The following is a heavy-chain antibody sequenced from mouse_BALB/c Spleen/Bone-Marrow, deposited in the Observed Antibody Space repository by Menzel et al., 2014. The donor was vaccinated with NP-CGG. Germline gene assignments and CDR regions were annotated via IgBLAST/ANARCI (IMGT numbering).Heavy chain of an antibody. CDR2: IDPYNGGT. V-gene: IGHV1S135*01. D-gene: IGHD2-10*02. CDR3: AREEYGNGFAY. CDR1: GYAFTSYN. J-gene: IGHJ3*01. Sequence: QLQESGPELVKPGASVKVSCKASGYAFTSYNMYWVKQSHGKSLEWIGHIDPYNGGTSYNQNFKGKDTLTVDKSSSTAYMHLNSLTSEDSAVYYCAREEYGNGFAYWGQGTLVTVSA.